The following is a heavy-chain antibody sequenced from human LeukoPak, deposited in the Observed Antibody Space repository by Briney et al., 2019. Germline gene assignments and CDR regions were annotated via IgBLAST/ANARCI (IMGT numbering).Heavy chain of an antibody. CDR1: GGTFSSYA. D-gene: IGHD3-3*01. CDR3: ARGAYYDFWSGYSYNWFDP. J-gene: IGHJ5*02. V-gene: IGHV1-69*05. Sequence: SVKVSCKASGGTFSSYAISWVRQAPGQGLEWMGGIIPIFGTANYAQKFQGRVTITTDESTSTAYMELSSLRSEDTAVYYCARGAYYDFWSGYSYNWFDPWGQGTLVTVSS. CDR2: IIPIFGTA.